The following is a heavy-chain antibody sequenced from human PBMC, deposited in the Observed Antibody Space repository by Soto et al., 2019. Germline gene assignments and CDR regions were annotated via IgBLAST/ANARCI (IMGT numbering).Heavy chain of an antibody. J-gene: IGHJ5*02. V-gene: IGHV3-11*01. D-gene: IGHD6-6*01. CDR1: GFTFSDYY. CDR2: ISSSGSTI. Sequence: GGSLRLSCAASGFTFSDYYMSWIRQAPGKGLEWVSYISSSGSTIYYADSVKGRFTISRDNAKNSLYLQMNSLRAEDTAGYYWESAPPLRPIAFDPWGQGTLVTVSS. CDR3: ESAPPLRPIAFDP.